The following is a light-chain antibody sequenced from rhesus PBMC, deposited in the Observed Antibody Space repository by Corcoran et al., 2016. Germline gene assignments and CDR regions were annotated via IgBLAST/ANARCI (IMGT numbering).Light chain of an antibody. Sequence: DIVMIQTPLSLPVTLGEPASISCRSRQSLVYSDGKTSLYWYLQKPGQSPQFLMYLVSKRDSGVPEKVSGRGSGTDFTRKISRVEAEDGGVYYCMQALRAPYSFGQETKVEIK. J-gene: IGKJ2*01. V-gene: IGKV2-82*02. CDR1: QSLVYSDGKTS. CDR3: MQALRAPYS. CDR2: LVS.